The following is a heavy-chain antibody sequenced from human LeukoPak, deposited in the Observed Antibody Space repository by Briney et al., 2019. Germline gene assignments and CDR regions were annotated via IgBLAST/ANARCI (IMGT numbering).Heavy chain of an antibody. V-gene: IGHV5-51*01. CDR2: IYPGDSDT. CDR3: ARVAVAGFYYYYGMDV. D-gene: IGHD6-19*01. CDR1: GYSFTSYW. J-gene: IGHJ6*02. Sequence: GESLKISCKGSGYSFTSYWIGWVRQMPRKGLEWMGIIYPGDSDTRYSPSFQGQVTISADKSISTAYLQWSSLKASDTAMYYCARVAVAGFYYYYGMDVWGQGTTVTVSS.